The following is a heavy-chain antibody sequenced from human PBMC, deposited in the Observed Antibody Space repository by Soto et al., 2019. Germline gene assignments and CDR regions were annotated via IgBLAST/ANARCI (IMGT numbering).Heavy chain of an antibody. CDR3: ARGGTPGIVVVPAAVYYYYYGMDV. CDR2: ISSNGGST. V-gene: IGHV3-64*01. CDR1: GFTFSSYA. Sequence: GGSLRLSCAASGFTFSSYAMHWVRQAPGKGLEYVSAISSNGGSTYYANSVKGRFTISRDNSKNTLYLQMGSLRAEDMAVYYCARGGTPGIVVVPAAVYYYYYGMDVWGQGTTVTVSS. J-gene: IGHJ6*02. D-gene: IGHD2-2*01.